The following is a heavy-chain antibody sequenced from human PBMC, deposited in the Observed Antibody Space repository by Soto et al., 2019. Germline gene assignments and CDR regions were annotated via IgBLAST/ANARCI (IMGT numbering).Heavy chain of an antibody. V-gene: IGHV3-30-3*01. Sequence: QVQLVESGGGVVQPGRSLRLSCAASGFTFSSYAMHWVRQAPGKGLEWVAVISYDGSNKYYADSVKGRFTISRDNSKNTLYLQMNSRRAEDTAVYYCARARTTRDAFDIWGQGTMVTVSS. D-gene: IGHD1-1*01. CDR3: ARARTTRDAFDI. CDR2: ISYDGSNK. CDR1: GFTFSSYA. J-gene: IGHJ3*02.